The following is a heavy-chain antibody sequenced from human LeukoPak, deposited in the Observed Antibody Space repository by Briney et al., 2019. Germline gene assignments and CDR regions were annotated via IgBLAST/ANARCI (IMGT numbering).Heavy chain of an antibody. Sequence: PSETLSLTCTVSGGSMSSYYWSWIRQPPGKGLEWIGYIYYSGSTKYNPSLKSRVTISVDTSKNQFSLKLSSMTAADTAVYYCARGARAGYNLEPFDYWGQGTLVTVSS. J-gene: IGHJ4*02. CDR3: ARGARAGYNLEPFDY. CDR2: IYYSGST. CDR1: GGSMSSYY. D-gene: IGHD5-24*01. V-gene: IGHV4-59*08.